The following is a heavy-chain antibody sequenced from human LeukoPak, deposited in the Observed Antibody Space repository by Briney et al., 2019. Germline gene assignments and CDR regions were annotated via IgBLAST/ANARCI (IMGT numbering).Heavy chain of an antibody. Sequence: GGSLRLSCAASGFTFSSYGMHWVRQAPGKGLEWVAVIWYDGSNKYYADSVKGRFTISRDTSKNTLYLQMNSLRAEDTAVYYCARARIRSSWYFDYWGQGTLVTVSS. CDR3: ARARIRSSWYFDY. CDR1: GFTFSSYG. D-gene: IGHD6-13*01. CDR2: IWYDGSNK. V-gene: IGHV3-33*01. J-gene: IGHJ4*02.